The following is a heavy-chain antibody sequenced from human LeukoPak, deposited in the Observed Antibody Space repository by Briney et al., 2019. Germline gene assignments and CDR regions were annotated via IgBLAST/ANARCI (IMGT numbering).Heavy chain of an antibody. CDR1: RGSTSTYY. CDR2: IYPSGNT. V-gene: IGHV4-4*07. J-gene: IGHJ6*03. CDR3: ARATRTNYYYYMDV. Sequence: PSETLSLTCTVSRGSTSTYYWSWIRQPAGKGLEWIGRIYPSGNTNFNPSLMSRVTMSIDTSKNQFSLKLSSVTAADTAVYYCARATRTNYYYYMDVWGKGTTVTVSS. D-gene: IGHD1-26*01.